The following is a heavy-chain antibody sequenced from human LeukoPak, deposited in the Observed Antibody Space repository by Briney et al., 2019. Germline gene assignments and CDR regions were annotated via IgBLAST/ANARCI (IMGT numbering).Heavy chain of an antibody. CDR1: GGSFSGYY. D-gene: IGHD2-15*01. CDR2: INHSGST. Sequence: KPSETLSLTCAVYGGSFSGYYWSWIRQPPGKGLEWIGEINHSGSTNYNPSLKSRVTISVDTSKNQSSLKLSSVTAADTAVYYCARERELGYCSGGSCYPFDYWGQGTLVTVSS. CDR3: ARERELGYCSGGSCYPFDY. J-gene: IGHJ4*02. V-gene: IGHV4-34*01.